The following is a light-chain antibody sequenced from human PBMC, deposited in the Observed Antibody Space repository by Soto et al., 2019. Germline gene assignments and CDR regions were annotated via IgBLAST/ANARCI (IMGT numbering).Light chain of an antibody. V-gene: IGLV2-23*03. Sequence: QSALTQPAPVSGSPGQSITISCTGTSSDVGSYNLVSWYQQHPGKAPKLMIYEGSKRPSGVSNRFSGSKSGNTASLTISGLQAEDEADYYCCSYAGSSTFVVFGGGTKVPS. J-gene: IGLJ2*01. CDR1: SSDVGSYNL. CDR3: CSYAGSSTFVV. CDR2: EGS.